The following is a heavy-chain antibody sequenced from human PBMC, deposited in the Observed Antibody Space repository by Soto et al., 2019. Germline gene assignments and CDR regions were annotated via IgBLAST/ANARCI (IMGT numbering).Heavy chain of an antibody. CDR2: IWNDGSNK. CDR1: GFTFRNYG. J-gene: IGHJ4*02. D-gene: IGHD3-22*01. CDR3: ARDYDSSGLSG. V-gene: IGHV3-33*01. Sequence: QVQLVESGGGEVQPGRSLRLSCAASGFTFRNYGMHWVRQAPGKGLEWVAVIWNDGSNKYYADSVKGRFTISRDNSKNTLSLQMNSLRAEDTAVYHCARDYDSSGLSGWGQGTLVTVSS.